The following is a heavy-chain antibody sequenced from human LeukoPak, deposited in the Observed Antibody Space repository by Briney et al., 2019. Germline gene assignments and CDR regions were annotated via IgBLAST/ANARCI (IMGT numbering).Heavy chain of an antibody. D-gene: IGHD3-3*01. CDR3: AKTHVDFLGVDLFDY. CDR2: ISWNSGSI. J-gene: IGHJ4*02. CDR1: GFTFDDYA. Sequence: GGSLRLSCAASGFTFDDYAKHWVRQAPGKGLEWVSGISWNSGSIGYADSVKGRFTISRDNAKNSLYLQMNSLRAEDTALYYCAKTHVDFLGVDLFDYWGQGTLVTVSS. V-gene: IGHV3-9*01.